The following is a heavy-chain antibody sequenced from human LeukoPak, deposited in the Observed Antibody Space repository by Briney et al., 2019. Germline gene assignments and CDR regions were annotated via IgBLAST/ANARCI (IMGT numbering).Heavy chain of an antibody. Sequence: GGSLRLSCAASGFTFSSYAMHWVRQAPGEELEYISGVTSDGGTTYHADSVKGRFTISRDNSKNTLYLQMSSLRVEDTAVYYCVKVSSTVGATYFDYWGPGTLVTVSS. CDR1: GFTFSSYA. CDR3: VKVSSTVGATYFDY. CDR2: VTSDGGTT. J-gene: IGHJ4*02. D-gene: IGHD1-26*01. V-gene: IGHV3-64D*06.